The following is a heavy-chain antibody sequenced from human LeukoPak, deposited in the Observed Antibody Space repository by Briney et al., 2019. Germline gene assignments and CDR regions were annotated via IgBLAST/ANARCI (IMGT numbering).Heavy chain of an antibody. J-gene: IGHJ4*02. D-gene: IGHD2-21*02. CDR2: IRSKAYGGTT. CDR1: GFTFGDYA. V-gene: IGHV3-49*04. CDR3: TRDQYCGGDCYAFDY. Sequence: PGGSLRLSCTASGFTFGDYAMSWVRQAPGTGLEWVGFIRSKAYGGTTEYAASVKGRSTISRDDSKSIAYLQMNSLKTEDTAVYYCTRDQYCGGDCYAFDYWGQGTLVTVSS.